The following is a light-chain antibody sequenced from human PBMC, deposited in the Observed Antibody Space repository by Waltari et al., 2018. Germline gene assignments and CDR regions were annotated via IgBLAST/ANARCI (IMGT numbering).Light chain of an antibody. V-gene: IGLV3-19*01. CDR2: GKN. Sequence: SSDLTQDPDVSVALGQTVRITCQGDILSTYYGNVCRQNPGQAPDLVIYGKNNRPSGSPEPFSASSSEDTDSLIITEAQAEGEADYYCSSRELSGQVVFGGGTRLTVL. CDR3: SSRELSGQVV. CDR1: ILSTYY. J-gene: IGLJ3*02.